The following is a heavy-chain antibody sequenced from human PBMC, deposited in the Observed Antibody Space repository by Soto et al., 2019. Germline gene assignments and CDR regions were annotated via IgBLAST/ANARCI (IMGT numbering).Heavy chain of an antibody. Sequence: PGGSLRLSCAASGFTFSSYDMHWVRQATGKGLEWVSAIGTAGDTYYPGSVKGRFTISRENAKNSLYLQMNSLIAGDTAVYYCAKDLSSSWFLKYYYYSGMDVWGQGTTVTVS. D-gene: IGHD6-13*01. V-gene: IGHV3-13*01. CDR3: AKDLSSSWFLKYYYYSGMDV. J-gene: IGHJ6*02. CDR1: GFTFSSYD. CDR2: IGTAGDT.